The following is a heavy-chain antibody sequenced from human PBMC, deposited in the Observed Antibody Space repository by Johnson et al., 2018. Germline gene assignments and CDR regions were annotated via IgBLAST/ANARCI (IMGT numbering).Heavy chain of an antibody. Sequence: PQTPGKGLEWVSGISGSGGSIHYADSVKGRFTISRDNSKDTLYLRMHSLRAEDTAVYYCTKAGHFVWEYMVVWGEGATVTVSS. CDR3: TKAGHFVWEYMVV. CDR2: ISGSGGSI. V-gene: IGHV3-23*01. D-gene: IGHD1-26*01. J-gene: IGHJ6*03.